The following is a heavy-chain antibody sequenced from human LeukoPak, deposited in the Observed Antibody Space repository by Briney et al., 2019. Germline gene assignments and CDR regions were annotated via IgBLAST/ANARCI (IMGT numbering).Heavy chain of an antibody. V-gene: IGHV3-30*02. CDR1: GFTFSSHG. Sequence: GGSLRLSCAASGFTFSSHGMHWVRQAPGKGLEWVAFIRYDGSNKYYADSVKGRFTISRDNSKNTLYLQMNSLRAEDTAVYYCAKEGGSSMITYYFDYWGQGTLVTVSS. CDR3: AKEGGSSMITYYFDY. J-gene: IGHJ4*02. D-gene: IGHD2-2*01. CDR2: IRYDGSNK.